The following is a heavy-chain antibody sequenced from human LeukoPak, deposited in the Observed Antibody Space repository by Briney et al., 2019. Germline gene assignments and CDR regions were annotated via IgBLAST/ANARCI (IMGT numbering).Heavy chain of an antibody. CDR1: GYTFTSYG. CDR2: ISAYNGNT. V-gene: IGHV1-18*01. Sequence: ASVKVSCKASGYTFTSYGISWVRQAPGQGLEWMGWISAYNGNTNYAQKLQGRVTMTTDTSTSTAYMELRSLRSDDTAVYYCARDQGIVDYDFWSGLTSADYYYGMDVWGQGTTVTVSS. J-gene: IGHJ6*02. CDR3: ARDQGIVDYDFWSGLTSADYYYGMDV. D-gene: IGHD3-3*01.